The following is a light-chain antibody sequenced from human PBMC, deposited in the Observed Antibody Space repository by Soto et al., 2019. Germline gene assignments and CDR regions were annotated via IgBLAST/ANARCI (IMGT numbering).Light chain of an antibody. Sequence: EILLTQSPGSLSVFPGERASLSCRASQNVNNRLAWYQQKAGQAPRLLISGASNRATGIPARFTGSGSGTDFTLTIRSLEPEDFAIYYCQQRDSWPLTFGGGTKVDIK. CDR3: QQRDSWPLT. V-gene: IGKV3-11*01. J-gene: IGKJ4*01. CDR1: QNVNNR. CDR2: GAS.